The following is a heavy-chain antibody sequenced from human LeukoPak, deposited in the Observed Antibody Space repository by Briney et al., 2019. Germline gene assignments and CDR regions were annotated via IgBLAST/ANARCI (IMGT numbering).Heavy chain of an antibody. CDR2: IYYSGST. Sequence: PSETLSLTCTVSGGSISSYYWSRIRQPPGKGLEWIGYIYYSGSTNYNPSLKSRVTISVDTSKNQFSLKLSSVTAADTAVYYCARAHLAAAGPPYYYYYGMDVWGQGTTVTVSS. J-gene: IGHJ6*02. V-gene: IGHV4-59*01. D-gene: IGHD6-13*01. CDR3: ARAHLAAAGPPYYYYYGMDV. CDR1: GGSISSYY.